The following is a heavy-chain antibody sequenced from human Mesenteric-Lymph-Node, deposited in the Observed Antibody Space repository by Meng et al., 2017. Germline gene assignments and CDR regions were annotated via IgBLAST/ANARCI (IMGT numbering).Heavy chain of an antibody. D-gene: IGHD4-17*01. Sequence: QVQLQESGPGLVKPSGTLSLTCDVSGGSSRNEQWWSWVRQAPGKGLEWIGEIYHSGRTNYNPSVKSRVSMSVDKSQKHFSLRLSSVTAADTAVYYCTTLYGDSISWGQGTLVTVSS. CDR3: TTLYGDSIS. CDR2: IYHSGRT. J-gene: IGHJ4*02. CDR1: GGSSRNEQW. V-gene: IGHV4-4*02.